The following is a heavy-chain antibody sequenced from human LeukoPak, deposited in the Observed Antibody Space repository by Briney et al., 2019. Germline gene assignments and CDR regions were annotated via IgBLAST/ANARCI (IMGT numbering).Heavy chain of an antibody. J-gene: IGHJ4*02. D-gene: IGHD4-17*01. CDR2: MNPNSGNT. CDR3: ATAEYGDSPFDY. CDR1: GYTFTSYD. Sequence: ASVKVSCKASGYTFTSYDINWVRQAPGQGLEWMGWMNPNSGNTGYAQKFQGRVTMTRNTSISTAYMELSSLRSEDTAVYYCATAEYGDSPFDYWGQGTLVTVSS. V-gene: IGHV1-8*01.